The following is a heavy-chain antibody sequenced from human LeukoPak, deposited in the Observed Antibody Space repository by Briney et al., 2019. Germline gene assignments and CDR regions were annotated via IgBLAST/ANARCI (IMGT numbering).Heavy chain of an antibody. CDR1: GYTFTGYF. V-gene: IGHV1-2*02. Sequence: ASVKVSCKASGYTFTGYFMHWVRQAPGQGLEWMGWINPNSGGTNYAQKFQGRVTMTRDTSVSTAYMELSRLRSDDTAVYYCARDDYGGRPLEYWGQGTLVTVSS. CDR2: INPNSGGT. J-gene: IGHJ4*02. D-gene: IGHD4/OR15-4a*01. CDR3: ARDDYGGRPLEY.